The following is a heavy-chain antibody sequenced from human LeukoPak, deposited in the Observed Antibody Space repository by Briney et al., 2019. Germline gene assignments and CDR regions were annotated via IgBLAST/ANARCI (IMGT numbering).Heavy chain of an antibody. D-gene: IGHD6-6*01. V-gene: IGHV3-21*01. CDR2: ISSSSSYI. CDR1: GFTFSSYS. Sequence: TGESLRLSCAASGFTFSSYSMNWVRQAPGKGLEWVSSISSSSSYIYYADSVKGRFTISRDNAKNSLYLQMNSLRAEDTAVYYCARDYRKIAARREFDYWGQGTLVTVSS. CDR3: ARDYRKIAARREFDY. J-gene: IGHJ4*02.